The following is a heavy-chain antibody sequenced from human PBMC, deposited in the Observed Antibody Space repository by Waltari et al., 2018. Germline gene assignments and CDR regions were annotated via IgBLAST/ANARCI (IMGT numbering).Heavy chain of an antibody. CDR1: GLIFSDYA. V-gene: IGHV3-23*01. D-gene: IGHD4-4*01. J-gene: IGHJ4*02. CDR2: ISGSGGPT. CDR3: AKDTPPSTYSLGYFDC. Sequence: EVQLTESGGGLVQPGGSLRLSCAASGLIFSDYAMAWVRQAPGEGLEWVSVISGSGGPTYYADSVKGRFTISRDDSKNTLYLQMNSLRVEDTAVYYCAKDTPPSTYSLGYFDCWGQGTLVTVSS.